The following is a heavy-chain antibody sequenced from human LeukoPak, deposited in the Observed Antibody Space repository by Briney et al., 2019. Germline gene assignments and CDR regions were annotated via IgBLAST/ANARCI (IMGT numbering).Heavy chain of an antibody. CDR1: GGSFSGYY. CDR3: ARGPIYYYGSGSYYKY. D-gene: IGHD3-10*01. CDR2: INHSGST. Sequence: PSETLSLTCAVYGGSFSGYYWSWIRQPPGKGLEWIGEINHSGSTNYNPSLKSRVTISVDTSKNQFSLKLSSVTAADTAVYYCARGPIYYYGSGSYYKYWGQGTLVTVPS. J-gene: IGHJ4*02. V-gene: IGHV4-34*01.